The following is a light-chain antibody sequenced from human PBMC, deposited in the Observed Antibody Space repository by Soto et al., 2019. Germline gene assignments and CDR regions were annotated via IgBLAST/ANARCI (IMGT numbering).Light chain of an antibody. CDR1: QTIGSW. CDR3: QQYSTYTPRT. CDR2: KAS. J-gene: IGKJ1*01. Sequence: DIQMTQSPSTLSGSVGARVTITCRASQTIGSWLAWYQQKPGKAPKLLIYKASTLESGVPSRFSGSGSGTEFTLPISSLQPDDFATYYCQQYSTYTPRTFGQGTKVDIK. V-gene: IGKV1-5*03.